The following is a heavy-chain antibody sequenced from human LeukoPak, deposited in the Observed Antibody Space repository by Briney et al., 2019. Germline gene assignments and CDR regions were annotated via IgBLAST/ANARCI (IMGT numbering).Heavy chain of an antibody. V-gene: IGHV1-69*06. Sequence: SVKVSCKASGGTFSSYAISWVRQAPGQGLEWMGRIIPIFGTANYAQKSQGRVTITADKSTSTAYMELSSLRSEDTAVYYCARDQGEKYQLLSGWGQGTLVTASS. CDR3: ARDQGEKYQLLSG. CDR2: IIPIFGTA. J-gene: IGHJ4*02. CDR1: GGTFSSYA. D-gene: IGHD2-2*01.